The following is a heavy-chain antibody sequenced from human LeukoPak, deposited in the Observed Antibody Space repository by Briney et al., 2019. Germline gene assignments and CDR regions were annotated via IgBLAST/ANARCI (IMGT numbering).Heavy chain of an antibody. CDR1: DGSFNGYY. D-gene: IGHD6-13*01. Sequence: SETLSLTCAVYDGSFNGYYWTWIRQPPGKGLEWIGEINQSGRTNYNPSPSLKSRVTISIDTSQYQVSLKMNSVTAADTAVYYCARDGGYSSSWPYDAFDIWGQGTMVTVSS. CDR2: INQSGRT. J-gene: IGHJ3*02. CDR3: ARDGGYSSSWPYDAFDI. V-gene: IGHV4-34*01.